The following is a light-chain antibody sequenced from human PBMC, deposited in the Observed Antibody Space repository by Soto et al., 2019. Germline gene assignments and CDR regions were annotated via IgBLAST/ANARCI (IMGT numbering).Light chain of an antibody. J-gene: IGLJ2*01. CDR2: EVN. V-gene: IGLV2-11*01. CDR3: CSYAGSYSI. Sequence: QSALTQPRSVSGSPGQSVTISCTGTTSDVGGYNYVSWYQQYPVKAPKLIISEVNKRPSGVPDRFSGSKSGNTASLTISGLQAEDEDDYYCCSYAGSYSIFGGGTKLTVL. CDR1: TSDVGGYNY.